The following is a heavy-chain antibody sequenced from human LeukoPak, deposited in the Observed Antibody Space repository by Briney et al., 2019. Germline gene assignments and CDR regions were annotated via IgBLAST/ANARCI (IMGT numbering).Heavy chain of an antibody. V-gene: IGHV4-31*03. J-gene: IGHJ3*02. D-gene: IGHD1-26*01. Sequence: SETLSLTCTVSGGSISSNSYYCSWVRHHPGKGLEWIGSIYYSGTTYYNPSLKSRLTISLDTSKNQLSLKLRSVTAADTAVYYCARQDSGTYLNPLDIWGQGTVVTVSS. CDR1: GGSISSNSYY. CDR3: ARQDSGTYLNPLDI. CDR2: IYYSGTT.